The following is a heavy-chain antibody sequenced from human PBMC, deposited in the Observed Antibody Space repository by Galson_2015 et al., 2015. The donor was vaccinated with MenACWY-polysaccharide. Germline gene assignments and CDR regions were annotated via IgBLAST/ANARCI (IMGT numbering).Heavy chain of an antibody. D-gene: IGHD2-21*02. CDR2: ISDSGYST. Sequence: SLRLSCAASGFTFSNYAMSWVRQAPGKGLEWVSAISDSGYSTFYADSVKGRFTIPRDNSKNTLFLQVNSLRVEDTAVYYCAKADCGGDCRLTDFWGQGALVTVSS. V-gene: IGHV3-23*01. CDR1: GFTFSNYA. CDR3: AKADCGGDCRLTDF. J-gene: IGHJ4*02.